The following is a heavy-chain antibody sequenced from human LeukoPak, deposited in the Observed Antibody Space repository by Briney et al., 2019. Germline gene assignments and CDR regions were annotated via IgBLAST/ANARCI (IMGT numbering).Heavy chain of an antibody. Sequence: GGSLRLSCAASGFTFSSYAVSWVRQAPGKGLEWVSLIYSGSSTYYADSVKGRFTISRDKSKNTLYLQMSSLRVEDTAVYYCAMGAIVATIDYWGQGTLVTVSS. CDR2: IYSGSST. CDR1: GFTFSSYA. V-gene: IGHV3-66*01. D-gene: IGHD5-12*01. CDR3: AMGAIVATIDY. J-gene: IGHJ4*02.